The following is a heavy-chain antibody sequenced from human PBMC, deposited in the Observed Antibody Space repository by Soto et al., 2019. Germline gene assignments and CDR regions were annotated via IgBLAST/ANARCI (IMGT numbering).Heavy chain of an antibody. D-gene: IGHD6-19*01. CDR2: LNIDSGNT. V-gene: IGHV1-2*02. CDR1: GYPFSDNH. CDR3: ARLLIAVAGSGYAY. J-gene: IGHJ4*02. Sequence: ASVKVSCKASGYPFSDNHIHWVRQAPGQGLEWMGWLNIDSGNTDYSQNFQGRVTITSDTSMSTIYMELNSLKPDDTAVYYCARLLIAVAGSGYAYWGQGTVVTVSS.